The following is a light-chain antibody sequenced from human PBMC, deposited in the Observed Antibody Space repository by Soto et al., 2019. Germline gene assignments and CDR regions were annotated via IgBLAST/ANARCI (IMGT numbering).Light chain of an antibody. CDR3: QSYDSSTPVV. Sequence: NFMLTQPHSVSESPGKTVTISCTRSSGSIASNYVQWYQQRPGSAPTTVIYEDNQRPSGVPDRFSGSIDSSSNSASRTISGLKPEDEADYYCQSYDSSTPVVFGGGTKLTVL. CDR1: SGSIASNY. J-gene: IGLJ2*01. CDR2: EDN. V-gene: IGLV6-57*04.